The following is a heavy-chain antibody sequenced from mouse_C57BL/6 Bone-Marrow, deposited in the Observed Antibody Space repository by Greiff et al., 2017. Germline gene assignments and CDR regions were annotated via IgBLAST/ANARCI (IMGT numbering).Heavy chain of an antibody. CDR2: IYPGSGST. Sequence: QVQLQQPGAELVKPGASVKMSCKASGYTFTSYWITWVQPRPGQGLEWIGDIYPGSGSTNYNEKFKSKATLTVDTSSSTAYMQLSSLTSEDSAVFYCARSGPLGRSFDYWGQGTTLTVSS. V-gene: IGHV1-55*01. CDR3: ARSGPLGRSFDY. D-gene: IGHD4-1*01. J-gene: IGHJ2*01. CDR1: GYTFTSYW.